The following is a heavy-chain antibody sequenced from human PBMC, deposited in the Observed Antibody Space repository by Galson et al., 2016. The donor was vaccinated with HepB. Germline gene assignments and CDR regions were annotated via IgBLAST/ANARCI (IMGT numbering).Heavy chain of an antibody. Sequence: TLSLTCTVSGGSISGTDYYWGWIRQPPGKGLEWIGSYYYSGSTYYKPSLKSRVTISVDMSKNQFSLKVNSVTAADTAVYYCASGRPKYTGRDNRFDPGGQGTLVTVSS. CDR3: ASGRPKYTGRDNRFDP. D-gene: IGHD1-26*01. V-gene: IGHV4-39*01. J-gene: IGHJ5*02. CDR1: GGSISGTDYY. CDR2: YYYSGST.